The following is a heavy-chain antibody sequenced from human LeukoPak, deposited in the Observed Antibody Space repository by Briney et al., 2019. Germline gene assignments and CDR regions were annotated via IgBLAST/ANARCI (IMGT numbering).Heavy chain of an antibody. J-gene: IGHJ4*02. CDR2: TYPGDSDT. D-gene: IGHD3-10*01. V-gene: IGHV5-51*01. CDR3: GSGSYLYYFDY. Sequence: GESLKISCKCSGYSFTSYWIGWVRQMPGKGLEWMGITYPGDSDTRYSPSFQGQVTISADKSISTAYLQWSSLKASDTAMYYCGSGSYLYYFDYWGQGTLVTVSS. CDR1: GYSFTSYW.